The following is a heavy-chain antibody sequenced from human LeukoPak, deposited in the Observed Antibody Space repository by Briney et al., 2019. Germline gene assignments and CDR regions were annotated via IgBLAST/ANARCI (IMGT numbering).Heavy chain of an antibody. CDR2: IYYSGST. Sequence: SETLSLTCSVSGDSMNSGLSYWAWIRQPPGKGLEWIGTIYYSGSTGSTFYIPSLKSRVTISVDTSKNQFSLNLSSVTAADPAIYYCARHLYDKTGRPLDSWGQGTLVTVSS. D-gene: IGHD3-9*01. CDR1: GDSMNSGLSY. V-gene: IGHV4-39*01. J-gene: IGHJ4*02. CDR3: ARHLYDKTGRPLDS.